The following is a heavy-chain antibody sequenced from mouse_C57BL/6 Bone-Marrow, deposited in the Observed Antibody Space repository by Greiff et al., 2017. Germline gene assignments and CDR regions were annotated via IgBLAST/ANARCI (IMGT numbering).Heavy chain of an antibody. CDR2: ISSGGSYT. J-gene: IGHJ3*01. Sequence: DVQLVESGGDLVKPGGSLKLSCAASGFTFSSYGMSWVRQTPDKRLEWVATISSGGSYTYYPDSVKGRFTISRDNAKNTLYLQMSSLKSEDTAMYYCARGDYDYPLFAYWGQGTLVTVSA. CDR3: ARGDYDYPLFAY. D-gene: IGHD2-4*01. CDR1: GFTFSSYG. V-gene: IGHV5-6*01.